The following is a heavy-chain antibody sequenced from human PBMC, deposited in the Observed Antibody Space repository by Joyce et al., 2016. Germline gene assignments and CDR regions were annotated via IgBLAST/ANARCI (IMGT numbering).Heavy chain of an antibody. CDR1: GFIVTTYW. CDR3: ARDLVGHTADF. D-gene: IGHD1-26*01. V-gene: IGHV3-74*01. Sequence: EVQLVESGGDLVRPGGSLSFSCSASGFIVTTYWMHWVRKVPGKGLRWVSSINIDGSKTFYADSVKGRFTISRDDAKNTVYLEMNSLTTEDTAVYYCARDLVGHTADFWGQGTLVTVSS. CDR2: INIDGSKT. J-gene: IGHJ4*02.